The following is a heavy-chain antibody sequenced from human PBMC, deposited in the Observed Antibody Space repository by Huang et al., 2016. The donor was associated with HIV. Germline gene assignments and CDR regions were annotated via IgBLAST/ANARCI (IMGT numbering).Heavy chain of an antibody. CDR2: INPDTGDT. D-gene: IGHD3-22*01. V-gene: IGHV1-2*02. Sequence: QVQLVQSGAHVKKPGASVKVSCTASGYTFIAYHMHWVRQAPGQGLGWRGWINPDTGDTNDAEKCQGRVTMTRDTSTSTAYMEVSRLRSDDTAVYYCGRDQYYYDTSGYADYWGQGTLVTVSS. J-gene: IGHJ4*02. CDR1: GYTFIAYH. CDR3: GRDQYYYDTSGYADY.